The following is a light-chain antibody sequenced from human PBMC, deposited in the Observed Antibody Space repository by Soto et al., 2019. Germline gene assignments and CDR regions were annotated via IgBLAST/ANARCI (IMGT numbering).Light chain of an antibody. CDR3: QTWGTDIVV. V-gene: IGLV4-69*01. CDR1: SGHSSYA. Sequence: QSVLTQSPSASASLGASVKLTCTLSSGHSSYAIAWHQQQPEKGPRYLMKLNSDGSHSKGDGIPDRFSGSSSGAERYLTISSLQSEDEAVYYCQTWGTDIVVFGGGTKLTVL. CDR2: LNSDGSH. J-gene: IGLJ2*01.